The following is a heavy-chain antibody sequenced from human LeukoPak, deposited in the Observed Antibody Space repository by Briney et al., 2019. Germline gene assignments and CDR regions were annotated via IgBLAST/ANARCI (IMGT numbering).Heavy chain of an antibody. D-gene: IGHD1-26*01. CDR2: MNPNSGNT. CDR1: GGTFSSYA. V-gene: IGHV1-8*03. Sequence: ASVKVSCKASGGTFSSYAISWVRQATGQGLEWMGWMNPNSGNTGYAQKFQGRVTITRNTSISTAYMELSSLRSEDTAVYYCARGHSSGSYLDDAFDIWGQGTMVTVSS. CDR3: ARGHSSGSYLDDAFDI. J-gene: IGHJ3*02.